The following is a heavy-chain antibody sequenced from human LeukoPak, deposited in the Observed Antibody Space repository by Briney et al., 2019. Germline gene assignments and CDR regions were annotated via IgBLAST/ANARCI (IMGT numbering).Heavy chain of an antibody. CDR1: GGSISSGGYS. Sequence: TLSLTCAVSGGSISSGGYSWSWIRQPPGKGLEWIGYIYHSGSTYYNPSLKSRVTISVDRSKNQFSLKLSSVTAADTAVYYCVRRYCSGGSCYFDYWGQGTLVTVSS. D-gene: IGHD2-15*01. V-gene: IGHV4-30-2*01. CDR3: VRRYCSGGSCYFDY. CDR2: IYHSGST. J-gene: IGHJ4*02.